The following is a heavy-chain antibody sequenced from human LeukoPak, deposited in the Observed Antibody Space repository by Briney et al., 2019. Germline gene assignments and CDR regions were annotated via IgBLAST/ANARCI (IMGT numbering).Heavy chain of an antibody. Sequence: ASVKVSCKASGYTFTSYGISWVRQAPGQGLEWMGWISAYNGNTNYAQKLQGRVTMTTDTSTSTAYMELRSLRSDDTAVYYCASHPLGYCSSTRCLVRVNWFDPWGQGTLVTVSS. CDR1: GYTFTSYG. V-gene: IGHV1-18*01. CDR3: ASHPLGYCSSTRCLVRVNWFDP. J-gene: IGHJ5*02. CDR2: ISAYNGNT. D-gene: IGHD2-2*01.